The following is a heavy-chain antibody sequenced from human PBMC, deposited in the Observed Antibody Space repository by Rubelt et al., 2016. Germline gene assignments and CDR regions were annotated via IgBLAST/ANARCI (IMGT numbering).Heavy chain of an antibody. V-gene: IGHV4-59*04. CDR1: GGSISSYY. J-gene: IGHJ4*02. CDR3: ARNMMDYNDKNREFAY. D-gene: IGHD4-11*01. Sequence: QVQLQESGPGLVKPSETLSLTCTVSGGSISSYYWSWIRQPPGKGLEWIGSIHYSGRTYYNPSFKSRVIMSVDTPKNQFSLQRSSVTAADTAVYYCARNMMDYNDKNREFAYWGQGTLVTVSS. CDR2: IHYSGRT.